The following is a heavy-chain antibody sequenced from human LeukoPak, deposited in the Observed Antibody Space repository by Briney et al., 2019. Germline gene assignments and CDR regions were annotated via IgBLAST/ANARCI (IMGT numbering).Heavy chain of an antibody. CDR3: AREEIAARTSIDY. CDR1: GFTFSSYS. V-gene: IGHV3-48*01. CDR2: ISSSSNTR. J-gene: IGHJ4*02. Sequence: PGGSLRLSCAASGFTFSSYSMNWVRQAPGKGLEWVSYISSSSNTRYYADSVKGRFTISRDNAKNSLYLQMNSLRAEDTAVYYCAREEIAARTSIDYWGQGTLVTVSS. D-gene: IGHD6-6*01.